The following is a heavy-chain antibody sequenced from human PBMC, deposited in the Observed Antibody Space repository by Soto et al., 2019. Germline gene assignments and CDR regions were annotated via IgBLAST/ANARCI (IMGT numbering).Heavy chain of an antibody. CDR3: ARDYVELPFDY. D-gene: IGHD1-7*01. J-gene: IGHJ4*02. Sequence: SGGSLRLSCAASGFTSSSYWMSWVRQAPGKGLAWVANLKQDGSEKYYVDSVKGRFTISRDNAKNSLYLQMNSLRAEDTAVYYCARDYVELPFDYWGQGTLVTVSS. V-gene: IGHV3-7*03. CDR1: GFTSSSYW. CDR2: LKQDGSEK.